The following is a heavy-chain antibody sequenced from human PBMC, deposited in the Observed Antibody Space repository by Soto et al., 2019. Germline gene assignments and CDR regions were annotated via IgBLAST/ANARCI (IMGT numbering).Heavy chain of an antibody. Sequence: RSLRLSCTASGFTLGDYAMSWYRQAPGKGLEWVGFIRSKAYGGTTEYAASVKGRFTISRDDSKSIAYLQMNSLKTEGTAVYYCTRGADGFDIWGQGKMVTVSS. CDR1: GFTLGDYA. CDR2: IRSKAYGGTT. J-gene: IGHJ3*02. V-gene: IGHV3-49*03. CDR3: TRGADGFDI.